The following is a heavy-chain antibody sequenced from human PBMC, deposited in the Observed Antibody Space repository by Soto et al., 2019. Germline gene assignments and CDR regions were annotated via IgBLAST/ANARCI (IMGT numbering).Heavy chain of an antibody. CDR2: ISAYNGNT. V-gene: IGHV1-18*01. Sequence: ASVKVSYSASGYTFTYWGMRWVRQAPGQGLEWMGWISAYNGNTNYAQKLQGRVTMTTDTSTNTAYMELRSLRSDDTAVYYCASGGSYFDFWGQGTLVTVSS. CDR3: ASGGSYFDF. CDR1: GYTFTYWG. J-gene: IGHJ4*02. D-gene: IGHD3-16*01.